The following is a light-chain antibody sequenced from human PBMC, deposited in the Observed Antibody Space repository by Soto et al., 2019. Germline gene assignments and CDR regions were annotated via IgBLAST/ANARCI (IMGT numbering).Light chain of an antibody. Sequence: QSVLTQPASVSGSPGQSITISCTGTSSDIGGYNYVSWYQQLPGKVPKLIIYDVSNRPSGVSDRFSGSKSGNAASLTISGLQAEDEADYYCSSYTSTGTLYVFGTGTKVTVL. V-gene: IGLV2-14*03. CDR3: SSYTSTGTLYV. CDR1: SSDIGGYNY. J-gene: IGLJ1*01. CDR2: DVS.